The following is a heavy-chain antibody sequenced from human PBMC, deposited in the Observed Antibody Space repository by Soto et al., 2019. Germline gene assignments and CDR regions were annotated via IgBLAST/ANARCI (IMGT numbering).Heavy chain of an antibody. Sequence: GGSLRLSCAASGFTFSSYSMNWVRQAPGKGLEWVSSISSSSSYIYYADSVKGRFTISRDNAKNSLYPQMNSLRAEDTAVYYCAMWGYSYGLGRFDYWGQGTLVTVSS. CDR3: AMWGYSYGLGRFDY. V-gene: IGHV3-21*01. D-gene: IGHD5-18*01. J-gene: IGHJ4*02. CDR2: ISSSSSYI. CDR1: GFTFSSYS.